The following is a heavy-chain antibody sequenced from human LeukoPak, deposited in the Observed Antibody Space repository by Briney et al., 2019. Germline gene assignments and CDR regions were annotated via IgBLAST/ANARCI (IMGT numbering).Heavy chain of an antibody. Sequence: SETLSLTCTVSGGSISSYYWSWIRQPPGKGLEWIGYIYYSGSTNYNPSLKSRVTISVDTPKNQFSLKLSSVTAADTAVYYCARHGYSQNFDYWGQGTLVTVSS. CDR1: GGSISSYY. CDR3: ARHGYSQNFDY. J-gene: IGHJ4*02. CDR2: IYYSGST. D-gene: IGHD6-13*01. V-gene: IGHV4-59*08.